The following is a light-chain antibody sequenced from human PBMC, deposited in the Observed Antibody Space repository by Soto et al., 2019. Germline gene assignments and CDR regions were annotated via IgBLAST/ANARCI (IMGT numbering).Light chain of an antibody. Sequence: EIVMTQSPSTLSVSPGERATLSFRASQSVSNNLAWYKQKPGQGPRLLIYGASTRATGIPDRFSGSGSGTEFTLTISSLQSEDFAVYYCQQYHNWWTFGQGTKVDIK. CDR1: QSVSNN. CDR3: QQYHNWWT. V-gene: IGKV3-15*01. J-gene: IGKJ1*01. CDR2: GAS.